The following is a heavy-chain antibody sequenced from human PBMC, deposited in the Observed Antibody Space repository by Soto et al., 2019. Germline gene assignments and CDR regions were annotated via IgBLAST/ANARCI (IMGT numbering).Heavy chain of an antibody. CDR2: ISYDGSNK. Sequence: QVQLVESGGGVVQPGRSLRLSCAASGFTFSSYGMHWVRQAPGKGLEWVAVISYDGSNKYYADSVKGRFTISRDNSKNTLYLQMNSLRAEDTAVYYCAKGSSSSKLIDYWGQETLVTVSS. J-gene: IGHJ4*02. V-gene: IGHV3-30*18. D-gene: IGHD6-6*01. CDR1: GFTFSSYG. CDR3: AKGSSSSKLIDY.